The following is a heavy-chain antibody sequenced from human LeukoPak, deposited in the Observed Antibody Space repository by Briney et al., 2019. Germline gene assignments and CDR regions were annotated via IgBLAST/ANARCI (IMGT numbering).Heavy chain of an antibody. CDR3: ARSSTLYGHFDY. CDR2: IYYSGST. CDR1: GASISSSGYY. Sequence: SETLSLTCTVSGASISSSGYYWGWIRQPPGKGLEWFGTIYYSGSTYYNPSLKSRVTISVDTSKNQFSPKLNSVTAADTAVYYCARSSTLYGHFDYWGQGSLATVSS. J-gene: IGHJ4*02. V-gene: IGHV4-39*07. D-gene: IGHD3-10*01.